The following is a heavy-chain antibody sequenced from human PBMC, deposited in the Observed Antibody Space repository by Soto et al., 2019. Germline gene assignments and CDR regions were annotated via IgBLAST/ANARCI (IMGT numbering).Heavy chain of an antibody. Sequence: PSETLSLTCAVSGYSISSGYYWGWIRQPPGKGLEWIGSIYHSVSTYYNPSLKSRVTISVDTSKNQFSLKLSSVTAADTAVYYCARDLRHGMDVWGQGAPVTV. V-gene: IGHV4-38-2*02. CDR1: GYSISSGYY. J-gene: IGHJ6*02. CDR2: IYHSVST. CDR3: ARDLRHGMDV.